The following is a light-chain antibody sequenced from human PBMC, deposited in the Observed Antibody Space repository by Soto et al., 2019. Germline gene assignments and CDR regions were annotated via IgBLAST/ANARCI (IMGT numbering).Light chain of an antibody. CDR1: SSDVGAYNY. J-gene: IGLJ2*01. Sequence: QYALTQPASVSGSPGQSITISCSGTSSDVGAYNYVSWYQHHPGKAPKLIIFDVSIRPSGVSNRFSGSKSGNTASLTISGLQAEDEADYYCSSYTTSSTPIFGGGTQLTVL. CDR2: DVS. CDR3: SSYTTSSTPI. V-gene: IGLV2-14*03.